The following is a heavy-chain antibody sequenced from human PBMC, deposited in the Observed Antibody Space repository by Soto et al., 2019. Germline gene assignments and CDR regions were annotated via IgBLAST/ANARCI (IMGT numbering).Heavy chain of an antibody. CDR1: GFIFSNNG. D-gene: IGHD3-10*02. CDR3: SIVRVADSALDH. Sequence: GGSLRLSCVGSGFIFSNNGMHWVRQTPGKGLEWVAFLSYDGSETFYADSVKGRFTVSRDNSKNTLFLHMRNLRRDDTAVYYCSIVRVADSALDHWGQGTLATVSS. J-gene: IGHJ4*02. V-gene: IGHV3-30*03. CDR2: LSYDGSET.